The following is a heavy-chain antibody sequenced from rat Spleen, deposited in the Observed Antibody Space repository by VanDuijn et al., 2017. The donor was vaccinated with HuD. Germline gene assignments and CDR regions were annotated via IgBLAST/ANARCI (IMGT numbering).Heavy chain of an antibody. V-gene: IGHV5-29*01. CDR3: ATTPGRPFAY. CDR2: ISYDGST. CDR1: GFTFSNYG. Sequence: EVQLVESGGGLVQPGRSLKLSCAASGFTFSNYGMAWVRQAPTKGLEWVATISYDGSTYYRDSVKGRFTISRDNAKSTLYLQMDSLRSEDTATYYCATTPGRPFAYWGQGTLVTVSS. D-gene: IGHD5-1*01. J-gene: IGHJ3*01.